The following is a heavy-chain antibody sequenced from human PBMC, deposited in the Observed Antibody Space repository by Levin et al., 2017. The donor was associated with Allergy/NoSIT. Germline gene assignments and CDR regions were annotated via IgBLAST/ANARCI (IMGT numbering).Heavy chain of an antibody. Sequence: GASVKVSCKGSGYTFTSYWIGWVRQMPGKGLEWMGIIYPSDSDTRYSPSFQGQVTISADKSISTAYLQWSSLKASDTAMYYCAKSRRLALRFDAFDIWGQGTMVTVSS. CDR1: GYTFTSYW. J-gene: IGHJ3*02. D-gene: IGHD5-24*01. CDR3: AKSRRLALRFDAFDI. CDR2: IYPSDSDT. V-gene: IGHV5-51*03.